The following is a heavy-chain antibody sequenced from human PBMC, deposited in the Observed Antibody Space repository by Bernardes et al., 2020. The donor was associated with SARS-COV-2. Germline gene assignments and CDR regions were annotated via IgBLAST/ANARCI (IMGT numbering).Heavy chain of an antibody. D-gene: IGHD6-13*01. CDR3: ARVRVAAATPCFDY. V-gene: IGHV3-64*02. Sequence: GGSLRLSCAASGFTFTSYAIQWVRQAPGKGLELVSVISSKGNNILYADSVRGRFTISRDDSKNTVYVQMGSLRAEDTAAYYCARVRVAAATPCFDYWGQGNQVIVYS. CDR2: ISSKGNNI. CDR1: GFTFTSYA. J-gene: IGHJ4*02.